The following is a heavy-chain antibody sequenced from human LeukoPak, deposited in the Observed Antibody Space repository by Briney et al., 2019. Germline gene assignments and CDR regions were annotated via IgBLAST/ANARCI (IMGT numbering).Heavy chain of an antibody. CDR1: GFTFSSYS. J-gene: IGHJ4*02. Sequence: GGSLRLSCAVSGFTFSSYSMNWVRQAPGKGLEWVSSISSSSSYIYYADSVKGRFTISRDNAKNSLYLQMNSLRAEDTAVYYCARDNSYGGYDYWGQGTLVTVSS. CDR3: ARDNSYGGYDY. D-gene: IGHD5-18*01. V-gene: IGHV3-21*01. CDR2: ISSSSSYI.